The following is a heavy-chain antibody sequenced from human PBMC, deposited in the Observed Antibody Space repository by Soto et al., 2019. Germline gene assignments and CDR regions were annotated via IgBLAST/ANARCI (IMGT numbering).Heavy chain of an antibody. CDR3: ARDTCSAGSCYVPDAFDI. CDR2: ISSSSSTI. CDR1: GFTFSSYS. V-gene: IGHV3-48*01. D-gene: IGHD2-15*01. Sequence: VQLVESGGGLVQPGGSLRLSCAASGFTFSSYSMNWVRQAPGEGLVWVSYISSSSSTIYYADSVKGRFTISRDTAKNSLYLQMNSLRAEDTAVYYCARDTCSAGSCYVPDAFDIRGQGTMVTVSS. J-gene: IGHJ3*02.